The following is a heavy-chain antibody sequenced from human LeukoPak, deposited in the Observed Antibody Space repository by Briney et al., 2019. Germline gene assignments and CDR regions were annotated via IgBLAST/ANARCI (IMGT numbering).Heavy chain of an antibody. V-gene: IGHV3-48*03. CDR3: ARAEEWEGYYYYYMDV. J-gene: IGHJ6*03. Sequence: GGSLRLSCAAYGIRLTFYGMHWVRQAPGKGLEWVSYISSSGSTIYYADSVKGRFTISRDNAKNSLYLQMNSLRAEDTAVYYCARAEEWEGYYYYYMDVWGKGTTVTISS. D-gene: IGHD1-26*01. CDR1: GIRLTFYG. CDR2: ISSSGSTI.